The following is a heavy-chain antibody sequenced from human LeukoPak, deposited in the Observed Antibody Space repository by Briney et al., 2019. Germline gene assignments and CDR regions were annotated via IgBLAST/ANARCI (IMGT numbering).Heavy chain of an antibody. J-gene: IGHJ4*02. Sequence: SETLSLTCTVPGGSISSSSYYWGWIRQPPGKGLEWIGSIYYSGSTYYNPSLKSRVTISVDTSKNQFSLKLSSVTAADTAVYYCARITIFGVVIHDWSQGTLVTVSS. D-gene: IGHD3-3*01. CDR3: ARITIFGVVIHD. CDR2: IYYSGST. CDR1: GGSISSSSYY. V-gene: IGHV4-39*01.